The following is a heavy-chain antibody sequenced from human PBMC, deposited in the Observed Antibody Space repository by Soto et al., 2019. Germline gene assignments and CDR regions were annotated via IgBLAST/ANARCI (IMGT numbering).Heavy chain of an antibody. J-gene: IGHJ4*02. CDR3: ARLIRDAAGSYRLDY. D-gene: IGHD3-16*02. CDR2: IYYSGYT. CDR1: GGSISPYY. Sequence: QVQLQESGPGRVKPSETLSLTCTASGGSISPYYWSWIRQPPGEGMEWLGYIYYSGYTNYNPSLNSRLTISVDTSKHQFSLRLSSVTAADTAVYFCARLIRDAAGSYRLDYLGRGTLVTVSS. V-gene: IGHV4-59*08.